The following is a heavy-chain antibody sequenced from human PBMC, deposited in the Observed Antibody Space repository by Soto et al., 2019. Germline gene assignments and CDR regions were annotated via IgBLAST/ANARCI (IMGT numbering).Heavy chain of an antibody. Sequence: QVHLVQSGAEVKTPGASVKVSCKVSGYTLTGTSMHWVRQSPGKGLEWMGGFDPEDAETFYAQKFQGRVTMTEDSSTDTAYMDLTNLTSADTAIYFCTSLNPYFDFWGQGTPVTVSS. V-gene: IGHV1-24*01. CDR1: GYTLTGTS. J-gene: IGHJ4*02. CDR3: TSLNPYFDF. CDR2: FDPEDAET.